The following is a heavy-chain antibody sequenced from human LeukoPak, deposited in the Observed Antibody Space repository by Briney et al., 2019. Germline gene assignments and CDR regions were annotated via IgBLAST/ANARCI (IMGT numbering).Heavy chain of an antibody. V-gene: IGHV1-24*01. Sequence: ASVKVSCKVSGYTLTELSTHWVRQAPGKGLEWMGGFDPEDGETIYAQKFQGRVTMTEDTSTDTAYMELSSLRSEDTAVYYCATRGYNSGWYSPNIDYWGQGTLVTVSS. CDR2: FDPEDGET. CDR3: ATRGYNSGWYSPNIDY. CDR1: GYTLTELS. J-gene: IGHJ4*02. D-gene: IGHD6-19*01.